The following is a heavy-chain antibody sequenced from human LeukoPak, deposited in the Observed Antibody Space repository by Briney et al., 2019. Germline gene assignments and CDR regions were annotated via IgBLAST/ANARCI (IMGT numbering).Heavy chain of an antibody. J-gene: IGHJ4*02. V-gene: IGHV3-21*01. CDR3: ARVEGGSRDGYNFDY. Sequence: GGSLRLSCAASGFTFSSYSMNWVRQAPGKGLEWVSSISSSSSYIYYADSVKGRFTISRDNAKNSLYLQMNSLRAEDTAVYYCARVEGGSRDGYNFDYWGQGTLVTVSP. D-gene: IGHD5-24*01. CDR1: GFTFSSYS. CDR2: ISSSSSYI.